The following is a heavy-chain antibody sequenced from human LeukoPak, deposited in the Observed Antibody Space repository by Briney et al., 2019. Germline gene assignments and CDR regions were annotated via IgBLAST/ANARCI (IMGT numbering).Heavy chain of an antibody. V-gene: IGHV4-4*07. J-gene: IGHJ4*02. CDR1: GGSISSYY. CDR2: IYTSGIT. Sequence: SETLSLTCTVSGGSISSYYWSWIRQPAGKGLEWIGRIYTSGITNYNPSLKSRVTMSVDTSKNQCTLKLSSVTAADTAVYYCARVGDYALKDWGQGTLVTVPS. CDR3: ARVGDYALKD. D-gene: IGHD3-16*01.